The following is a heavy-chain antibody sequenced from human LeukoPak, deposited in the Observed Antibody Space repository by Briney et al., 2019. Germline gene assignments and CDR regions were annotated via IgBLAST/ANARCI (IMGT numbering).Heavy chain of an antibody. J-gene: IGHJ6*02. Sequence: GGSLRLSCAASGLTFKNYAMTWVRQAPGKGLEWVSTISGKGDSTYYADSVKGRFTISRDNSKNTLYLQMNSLRAEDTAVYYCAKDQRYCSSTSCLTAYYYYYGMDVWGQGTTVTVSS. CDR2: ISGKGDST. CDR1: GLTFKNYA. D-gene: IGHD2-2*01. V-gene: IGHV3-23*01. CDR3: AKDQRYCSSTSCLTAYYYYYGMDV.